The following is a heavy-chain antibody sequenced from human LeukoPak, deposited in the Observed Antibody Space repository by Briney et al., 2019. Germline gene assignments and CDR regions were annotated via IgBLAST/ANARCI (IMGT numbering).Heavy chain of an antibody. D-gene: IGHD4-17*01. CDR2: ISNGGSSI. V-gene: IGHV3-11*04. CDR1: GFTFSDEY. CDR3: ARDHGDYQFDY. Sequence: GGSLRLSCAASGFTFSDEYMSWIRRAPGKGLEWVSYISNGGSSIYYADSVKGRFTISRDNAKSSVYLQMNSLRVEDTAVYYCARDHGDYQFDYWGQGTLVTVSS. J-gene: IGHJ4*02.